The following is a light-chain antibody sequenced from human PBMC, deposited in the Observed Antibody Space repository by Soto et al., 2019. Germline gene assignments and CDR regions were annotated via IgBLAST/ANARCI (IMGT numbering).Light chain of an antibody. J-gene: IGLJ1*01. V-gene: IGLV2-14*02. Sequence: QSALTQPASVSGSPGQSITISCTGTSSDVGRYNIVSWYQQHPGKAPKLMIYEGSKRPSGVSNRFSGSKSGNTASLTISGLQAEDEADYYCCSYTTSSPYVFGAGTKLTVL. CDR3: CSYTTSSPYV. CDR2: EGS. CDR1: SSDVGRYNI.